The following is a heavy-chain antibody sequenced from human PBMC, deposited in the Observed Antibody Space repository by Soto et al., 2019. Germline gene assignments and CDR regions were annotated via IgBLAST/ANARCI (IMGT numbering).Heavy chain of an antibody. Sequence: GGSLRLSCAASGFTFSSYWMSWVRQAPGKGLEWVANIKQDGSEKYYVDSVKGRFTISRDNAKNSLYLQMNSLRAEDTAVYYCATEYSGYDKFDWGQGTRVTVSS. CDR3: ATEYSGYDKFD. D-gene: IGHD5-12*01. CDR2: IKQDGSEK. J-gene: IGHJ4*02. CDR1: GFTFSSYW. V-gene: IGHV3-7*01.